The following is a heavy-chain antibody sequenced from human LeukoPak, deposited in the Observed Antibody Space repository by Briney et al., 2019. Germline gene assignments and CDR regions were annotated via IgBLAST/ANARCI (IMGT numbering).Heavy chain of an antibody. D-gene: IGHD5-18*01. CDR2: MNPNSGNT. CDR3: ARGSGYSRYDAFDI. V-gene: IGHV1-8*01. J-gene: IGHJ3*02. Sequence: ASVKVSCKASGYTFTSYDINWVRQATGQGLEWMGWMNPNSGNTGYAQKFQGRVTMTRNTSISTAYMELSSLRSEDTAVYYCARGSGYSRYDAFDIWGQGTMVTVSS. CDR1: GYTFTSYD.